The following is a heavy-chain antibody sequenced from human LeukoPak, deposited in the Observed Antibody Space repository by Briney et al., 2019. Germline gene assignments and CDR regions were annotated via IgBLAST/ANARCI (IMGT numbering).Heavy chain of an antibody. CDR3: AKDLERHIVVVTASAVDY. CDR2: ISYDGSNK. J-gene: IGHJ4*02. Sequence: GGSLRLSCAVSGFTFSSYGMHWVRQAPGKGLEWVAVISYDGSNKYYADSVKGRFTISRDNSENTLYLQMNSLRAEDTAVYYCAKDLERHIVVVTASAVDYWGQGTLVTVSS. D-gene: IGHD2-21*02. CDR1: GFTFSSYG. V-gene: IGHV3-30*18.